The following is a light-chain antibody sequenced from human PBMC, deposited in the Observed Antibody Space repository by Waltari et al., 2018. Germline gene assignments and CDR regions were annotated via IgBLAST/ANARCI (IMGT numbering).Light chain of an antibody. CDR1: RGYSRNV. V-gene: IGLV4-69*01. CDR2: VNSDGSH. CDR3: QTGCHGTWV. J-gene: IGLJ3*02. Sequence: LVLTHSPSASASLGASVKPTCTLSRGYSRNVIAWLQQQPGKGPRYLMKVNSDGSHRKGDDTPDRFSASNSWTEYYLTISSLQSEDEADYYCQTGCHGTWVFGGWTKLTVL.